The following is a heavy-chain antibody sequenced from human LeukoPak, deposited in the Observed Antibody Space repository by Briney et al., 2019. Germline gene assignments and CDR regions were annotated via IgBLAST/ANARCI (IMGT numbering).Heavy chain of an antibody. CDR1: GGTFSSYA. CDR2: IIPILGIA. D-gene: IGHD3-9*01. Sequence: GASVKVSCKASGGTFSSYAISWVRQAPGQGLEWMGRIIPILGIANYAQKSQGRVTITADKSTSTAYMELSSLRSEDTAVYYCARDVPQNLTGYSVWGQGTLVTVSS. V-gene: IGHV1-69*04. CDR3: ARDVPQNLTGYSV. J-gene: IGHJ4*02.